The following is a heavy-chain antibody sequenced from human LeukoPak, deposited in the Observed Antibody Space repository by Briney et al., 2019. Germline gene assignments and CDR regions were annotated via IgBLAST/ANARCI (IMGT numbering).Heavy chain of an antibody. D-gene: IGHD3-10*01. CDR1: GDSISSGNY. CDR3: AREGYGSGSYSD. V-gene: IGHV4-38-2*02. J-gene: IGHJ4*02. Sequence: PSETLSLTCTVSGDSISSGNYWGWIRQPPGKGLEWIGSIFHTGSTYFNLSLKSRVTISVDTSKNQFSLKLSSVTAADTAVYYCAREGYGSGSYSDWGQGTLVTVSS. CDR2: IFHTGST.